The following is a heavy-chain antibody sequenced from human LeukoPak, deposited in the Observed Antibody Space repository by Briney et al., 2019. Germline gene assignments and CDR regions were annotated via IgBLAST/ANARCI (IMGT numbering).Heavy chain of an antibody. V-gene: IGHV1-46*01. D-gene: IGHD3-3*01. CDR3: ARDLSLSYYDFWSGYYYYGMDV. Sequence: EASVKVSCKASGYTFTSYYMHWVRQAPGQGLEWMGIINPSGGSTSHAQKFQGRVTMTRDTSTSTVYMELSSLRSEDTAVYYCARDLSLSYYDFWSGYYYYGMDVWGQGTTVTVSS. J-gene: IGHJ6*02. CDR2: INPSGGST. CDR1: GYTFTSYY.